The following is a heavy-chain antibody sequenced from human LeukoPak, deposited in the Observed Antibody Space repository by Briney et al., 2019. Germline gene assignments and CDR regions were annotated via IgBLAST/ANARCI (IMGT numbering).Heavy chain of an antibody. J-gene: IGHJ4*02. CDR1: GFTFTSYA. D-gene: IGHD6-19*01. Sequence: PGGSLRLSCAASGFTFTSYAMSWVRQAPEKGLEWVSSITDSGRIAYYADSVKGRFTISRDNSKNTLYLQMNSLRAEDTAIYYCASGSGWFQHYWSQGTLVTVSS. V-gene: IGHV3-23*01. CDR2: ITDSGRIA. CDR3: ASGSGWFQHY.